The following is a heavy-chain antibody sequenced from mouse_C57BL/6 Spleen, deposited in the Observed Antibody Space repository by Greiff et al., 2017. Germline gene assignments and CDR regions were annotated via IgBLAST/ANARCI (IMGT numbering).Heavy chain of an antibody. CDR3: AKKGDYDDGYYYAMDY. CDR2: IWGGGST. J-gene: IGHJ4*01. Sequence: VHLVESGPGLVAPSQSLSITCTVSGFSLTSYGVDWVRQPPGKGLEWLGVIWGGGSTNYNSALMSRLNISKDNSKSQVFLKMNSLQTDDTAMYYCAKKGDYDDGYYYAMDYWGQGTSVTVSS. CDR1: GFSLTSYG. D-gene: IGHD2-4*01. V-gene: IGHV2-9*01.